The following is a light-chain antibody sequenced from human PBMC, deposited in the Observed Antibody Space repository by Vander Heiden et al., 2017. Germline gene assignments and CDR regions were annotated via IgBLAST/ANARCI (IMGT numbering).Light chain of an antibody. J-gene: IGKJ4*01. Sequence: DIVMTQSPDSLAVSLGERATINCKSSQSVLCSSNNKHYLAWCQQKPGQPPKLLLYWASTRESGVPDRFSGSGSGTDFTLTISSLQAEDVAVYYCQQYYTTPPTFGGGTKVEIK. V-gene: IGKV4-1*01. CDR1: QSVLCSSNNKHY. CDR3: QQYYTTPPT. CDR2: WAS.